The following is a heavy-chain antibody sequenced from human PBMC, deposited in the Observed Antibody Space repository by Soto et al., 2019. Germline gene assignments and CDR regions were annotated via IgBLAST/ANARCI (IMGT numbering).Heavy chain of an antibody. Sequence: GGSLRLSCAASGFTFSSYAMSWVRQAPGKGLEWVSAISGSGGSTYYADSVKGRFTISRDNSKNTLYLQMNSLRAEDTAVYYCALASSGWYLWYFDYWGQGTLVTVSS. V-gene: IGHV3-23*01. CDR1: GFTFSSYA. CDR2: ISGSGGST. CDR3: ALASSGWYLWYFDY. D-gene: IGHD6-19*01. J-gene: IGHJ4*02.